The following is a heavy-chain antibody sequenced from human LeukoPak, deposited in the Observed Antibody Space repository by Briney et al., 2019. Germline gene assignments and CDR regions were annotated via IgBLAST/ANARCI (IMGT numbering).Heavy chain of an antibody. Sequence: GGSLTLSCAASGFTFNRYEMSWVRQAPGKGQEWISYISGSENTIVYADSVKGRFTISRDSAKISLVLQMNSLRVEDRAVYYRRRGHPGAFDIWGQGTMVTVSS. J-gene: IGHJ3*02. CDR2: ISGSENTI. V-gene: IGHV3-48*03. CDR1: GFTFNRYE. CDR3: RRGHPGAFDI.